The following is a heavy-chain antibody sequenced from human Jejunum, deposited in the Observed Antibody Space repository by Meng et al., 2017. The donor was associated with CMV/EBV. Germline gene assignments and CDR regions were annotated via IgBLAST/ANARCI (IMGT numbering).Heavy chain of an antibody. D-gene: IGHD4-11*01. J-gene: IGHJ4*02. V-gene: IGHV3-21*01. CDR2: ITSDGTYM. CDR3: ARDGDYKFDY. Sequence: CADSEFTFSSYGMNWVRQAPGKGLEWVSSITSDGTYMYYADSVKGRFTISRDDATSTLYLQMNSLRAEDTGVYYCARDGDYKFDYWGQGTLVTVSS. CDR1: EFTFSSYG.